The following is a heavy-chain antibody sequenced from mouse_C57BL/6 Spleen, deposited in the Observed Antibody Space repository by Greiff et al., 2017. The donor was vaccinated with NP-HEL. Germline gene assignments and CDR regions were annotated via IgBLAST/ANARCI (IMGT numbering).Heavy chain of an antibody. J-gene: IGHJ2*01. CDR3: ARGAYYSNYDNFDY. Sequence: QVQLQQPGAELVRPGSSVKLSCKASGYTFTSYWLHWVKQRPIQGLEWIGNIDPSDSETHYNQKFKDKATLTVDQPSSTAYMQRSSLTSEDSAVYYCARGAYYSNYDNFDYWGQGTTLTVSS. D-gene: IGHD2-5*01. V-gene: IGHV1-52*01. CDR2: IDPSDSET. CDR1: GYTFTSYW.